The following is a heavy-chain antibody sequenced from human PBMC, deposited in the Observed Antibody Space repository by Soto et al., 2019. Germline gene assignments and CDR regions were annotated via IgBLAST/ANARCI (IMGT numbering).Heavy chain of an antibody. Sequence: EVQLLESGGGLVQPGGSLRLSCAASGFTFSNYAMSWVRQAPGKGLEWVSAISGSGGSTYYADSVKGRFTISSDNSKNTLLLQMHSLRAEDTAVYYCAKDRYCSGGSCYSEWAFDIWGQGTMVTVSS. V-gene: IGHV3-23*01. CDR2: ISGSGGST. CDR3: AKDRYCSGGSCYSEWAFDI. J-gene: IGHJ3*02. CDR1: GFTFSNYA. D-gene: IGHD2-15*01.